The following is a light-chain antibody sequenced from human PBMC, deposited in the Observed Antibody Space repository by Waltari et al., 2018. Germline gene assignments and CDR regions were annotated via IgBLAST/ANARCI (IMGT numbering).Light chain of an antibody. CDR2: YDD. J-gene: IGLJ3*02. CDR3: QVWDTSSDHWV. V-gene: IGLV3-21*04. Sequence: VLTQPPSVSVAPGKTAKITCGGNNIGDKRVHWYQQKPGQAPVLVIYYDDDRPSGIPERFSCSNSGSTSALTISRVEAGDEADYYCQVWDTSSDHWVFGGGTELTVL. CDR1: NIGDKR.